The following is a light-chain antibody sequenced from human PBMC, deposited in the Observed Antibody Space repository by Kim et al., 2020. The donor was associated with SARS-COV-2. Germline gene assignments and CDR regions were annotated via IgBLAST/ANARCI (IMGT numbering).Light chain of an antibody. CDR2: DAS. V-gene: IGKV1-5*01. CDR3: QQYNSYSRT. CDR1: HSISVW. Sequence: QLTQSPSTLSASVGDRVTISCRASHSISVWLAWYQQKPGKAPKLLIYDASSLQSGVPSRFSGSGSGTEFTLTISSLQPDDFGTYYCQQYNSYSRTFGGGTKLEI. J-gene: IGKJ4*01.